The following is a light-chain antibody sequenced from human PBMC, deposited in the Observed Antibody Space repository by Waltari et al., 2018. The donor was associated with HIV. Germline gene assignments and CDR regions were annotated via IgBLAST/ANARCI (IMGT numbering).Light chain of an antibody. CDR3: AAWDDSLSVVV. V-gene: IGLV1-47*01. CDR2: RSI. Sequence: QSVLTQPPSASGTPGPRVTISCSGRSSTIARNYVYWYQQLPGTAPKLLIYRSIQRPSGVPDRFSGSKSGTSASLAISGLRSEDEADYYCAAWDDSLSVVVFGGGTKLTVL. CDR1: SSTIARNY. J-gene: IGLJ2*01.